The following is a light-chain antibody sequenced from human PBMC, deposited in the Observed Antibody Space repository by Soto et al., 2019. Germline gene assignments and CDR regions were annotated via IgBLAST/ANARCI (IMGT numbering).Light chain of an antibody. CDR3: QQYNNWPRT. J-gene: IGKJ1*01. CDR1: QSVSSN. Sequence: EIVMTQSPATLSVSPGARAPLSCRASQSVSSNLAWYQQKPGQAPRLLIYGASTRATDVPARFSGSGSGTEFTLTISSLQSEDFAVYYCQQYNNWPRTFGQGTKVDIK. CDR2: GAS. V-gene: IGKV3-15*01.